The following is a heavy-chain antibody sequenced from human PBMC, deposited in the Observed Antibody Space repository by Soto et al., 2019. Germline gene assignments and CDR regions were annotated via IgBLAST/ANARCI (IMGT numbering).Heavy chain of an antibody. J-gene: IGHJ3*01. CDR1: RFTFSTYA. D-gene: IGHD2-2*01. CDR2: ISYDGSSQ. V-gene: IGHV3-30*04. CDR3: ARGASSTYPHEGFDV. Sequence: QVQLVESGGGLVQPGRSLRLSCAASRFTFSTYAMHWVRQAPGKGLNLVAVISYDGSSQYYPDSVKGRVTISRDNSKNMLFLQMNSLRPEDTALYYCARGASSTYPHEGFDVWGQGTMVTVSS.